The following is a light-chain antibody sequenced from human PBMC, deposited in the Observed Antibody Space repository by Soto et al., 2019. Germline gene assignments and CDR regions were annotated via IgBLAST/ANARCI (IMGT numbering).Light chain of an antibody. CDR1: QSISSW. CDR2: DAS. CDR3: QQYNSYSRRP. V-gene: IGKV1-5*02. J-gene: IGKJ1*01. Sequence: DIQMTQSPSTLSASVGDRVTIICRASQSISSWLAWYQQKPGKAPKLLIYDASSLESGVPSRFSGSGSGTEFTLTISSLQPDDFATYYCQQYNSYSRRPFGQGTKVDIK.